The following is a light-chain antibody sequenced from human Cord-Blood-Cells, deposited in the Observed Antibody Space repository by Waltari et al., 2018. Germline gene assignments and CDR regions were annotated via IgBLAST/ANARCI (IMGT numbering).Light chain of an antibody. CDR3: SSYTSSSTWV. CDR1: SSDVGGYHH. Sequence: QSALTQPASVSGSPGQSITISCTGTSSDVGGYHHVPWYQQHPGKAPKLMIYDVSNRPSGVSNRFSGSKSGNTASLTISGLQAEDEADYYCSSYTSSSTWVFGGGTKLTVL. V-gene: IGLV2-14*03. J-gene: IGLJ3*02. CDR2: DVS.